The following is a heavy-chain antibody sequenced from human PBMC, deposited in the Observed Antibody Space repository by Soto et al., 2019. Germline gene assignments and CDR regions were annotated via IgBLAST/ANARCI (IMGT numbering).Heavy chain of an antibody. V-gene: IGHV3-7*02. CDR3: ASLDTARVETAGY. CDR1: GFSFTSYW. Sequence: PGGSLRLSCAASGFSFTSYWMDWVRQAPGKGLEWVAMINEDGSEKYYVDSVKGRFTISKDHAKNSLYLQMNSLRVEDTALYYCASLDTARVETAGYWGQGTLVTVSS. CDR2: INEDGSEK. D-gene: IGHD5-18*01. J-gene: IGHJ1*01.